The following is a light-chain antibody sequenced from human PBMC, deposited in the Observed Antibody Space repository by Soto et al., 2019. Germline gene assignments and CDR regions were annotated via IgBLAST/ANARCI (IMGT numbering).Light chain of an antibody. CDR3: SSYTRSSALVL. CDR2: EVS. CDR1: SSDVGGYNY. V-gene: IGLV2-14*01. J-gene: IGLJ2*01. Sequence: QSVLTQPPSVSGSPGQSITISCTGTSSDVGGYNYVSWYQQHPGKAPKLMIYEVSNRPSGVSSRFSGSKSGNTASLTISGLQAEDEADYYCSSYTRSSALVLFGGGTKLTVL.